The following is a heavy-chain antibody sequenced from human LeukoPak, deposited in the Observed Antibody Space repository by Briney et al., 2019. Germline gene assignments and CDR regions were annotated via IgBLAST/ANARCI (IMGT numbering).Heavy chain of an antibody. D-gene: IGHD5-24*01. CDR3: ARDFEMATIPFDY. CDR1: GFTVSNTY. Sequence: GGSLRLSCAASGFTVSNTYMSWVRQAPGKGLEWVSSISSSSSYIYYADSVKGRFTISRDNAKNSLYLQMNSLRAEDTAVYYCARDFEMATIPFDYWGQGTLVTVSS. CDR2: ISSSSSYI. V-gene: IGHV3-21*01. J-gene: IGHJ4*02.